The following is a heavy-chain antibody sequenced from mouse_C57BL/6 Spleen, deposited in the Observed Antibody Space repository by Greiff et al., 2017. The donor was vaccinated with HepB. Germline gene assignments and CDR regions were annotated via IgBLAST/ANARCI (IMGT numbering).Heavy chain of an antibody. J-gene: IGHJ3*01. CDR1: GYTFTSYG. CDR2: IYPRSGNT. D-gene: IGHD1-1*01. CDR3: ASGYYGSSYGCAY. V-gene: IGHV1-81*01. Sequence: VQLQQSGAELARPGASVKLSCKASGYTFTSYGISWVKQRTGQGLEWIGEIYPRSGNTYYNEKFKGKATLTADKSSSTAYMELRSLTSEDSAVYFGASGYYGSSYGCAYWGQGTLVTVSA.